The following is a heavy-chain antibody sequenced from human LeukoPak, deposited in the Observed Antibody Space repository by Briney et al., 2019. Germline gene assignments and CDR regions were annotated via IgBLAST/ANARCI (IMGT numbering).Heavy chain of an antibody. CDR2: ISSDSTNI. V-gene: IGHV3-21*01. J-gene: IGHJ4*02. CDR1: GFSFSSYA. CDR3: ARDGSGSGDY. Sequence: GSLRLSCAASGFSFSSYATTWVRQAPGKGLEWVASISSDSTNIYYTDSVKGRFTISRDNAKNSLYLQMNSLILEDTAVYYCARDGSGSGDYWGQGTLVTVSS. D-gene: IGHD2-15*01.